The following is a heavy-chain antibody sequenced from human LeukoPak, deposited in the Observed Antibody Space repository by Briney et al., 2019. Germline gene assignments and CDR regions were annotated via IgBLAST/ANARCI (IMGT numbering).Heavy chain of an antibody. CDR2: ISSSSSYI. V-gene: IGHV3-21*01. CDR3: ASLLGYCSSTSCSTAYYYYYMDV. D-gene: IGHD2-2*01. Sequence: GGSLRLSCAASGFTFSSYSMNWVRQAPGKGLEWVSSISSSSSYIYYANSVKGRFTISRDNAKNSLYLQMNSLRAEDTAVYYCASLLGYCSSTSCSTAYYYYYMDVWGKGTTVTVSS. J-gene: IGHJ6*03. CDR1: GFTFSSYS.